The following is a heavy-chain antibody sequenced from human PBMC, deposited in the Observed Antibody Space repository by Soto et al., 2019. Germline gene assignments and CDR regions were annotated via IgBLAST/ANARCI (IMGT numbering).Heavy chain of an antibody. Sequence: PGGSLRLSCVASGFSFGIYGMHWVRQARGKGLEWVAVVWYDGSNPDYADSVQGRFRISRDNAKNTLFLQMNSLRPEDTAVYYCARDPRLVPASRGGVFDPWGRGTLVTVSS. V-gene: IGHV3-33*01. CDR3: ARDPRLVPASRGGVFDP. J-gene: IGHJ5*02. CDR1: GFSFGIYG. CDR2: VWYDGSNP. D-gene: IGHD2-2*01.